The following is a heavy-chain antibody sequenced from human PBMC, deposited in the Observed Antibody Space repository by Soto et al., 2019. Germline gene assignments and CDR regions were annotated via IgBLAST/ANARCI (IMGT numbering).Heavy chain of an antibody. D-gene: IGHD2-2*01. Sequence: HPGGSLRLSCVASGFTFSHYWMHWVRQVPGKGLEWLSRIDDDGDSISYVDSVKGRFAISRDNEKNTLFLEMNTLRDEDTAVYYCARGLGHRPTRGIDFHHGMDVWGRGTTVTVSS. CDR3: ARGLGHRPTRGIDFHHGMDV. V-gene: IGHV3-74*01. J-gene: IGHJ6*02. CDR1: GFTFSHYW. CDR2: IDDDGDSI.